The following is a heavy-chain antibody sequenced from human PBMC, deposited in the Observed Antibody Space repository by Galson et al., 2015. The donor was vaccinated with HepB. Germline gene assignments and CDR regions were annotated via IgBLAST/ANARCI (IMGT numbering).Heavy chain of an antibody. CDR2: MNPNSGNT. CDR1: GYTFTGYD. D-gene: IGHD3-3*01. Sequence: SVKVSCKASGYTFTGYDINWVRQATGQGLEWMGWMNPNSGNTGYAQKFQGRVTMTRNTSISTAYMELSSLRSEDTAVYYCARRSPSGYSQWYYYYYMDVWGKGTTVTASS. V-gene: IGHV1-8*01. CDR3: ARRSPSGYSQWYYYYYMDV. J-gene: IGHJ6*03.